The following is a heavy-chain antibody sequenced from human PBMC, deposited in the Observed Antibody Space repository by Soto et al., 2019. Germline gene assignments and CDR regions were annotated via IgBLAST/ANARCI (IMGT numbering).Heavy chain of an antibody. CDR3: ARGRYYYEENWFDP. CDR2: MNPNSGNT. D-gene: IGHD3-22*01. J-gene: IGHJ5*02. CDR1: GYTFTSYD. V-gene: IGHV1-8*01. Sequence: ASVKVSCKASGYTFTSYDINWVRQATGQGLEWMGWMNPNSGNTGYAQKFQGRVTMTRNTSISTAYMELSSLRSEDTAVYYCARGRYYYEENWFDPWAREPWSPSPQ.